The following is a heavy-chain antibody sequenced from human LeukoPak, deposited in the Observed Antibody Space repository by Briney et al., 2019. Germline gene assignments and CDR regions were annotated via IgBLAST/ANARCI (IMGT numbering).Heavy chain of an antibody. V-gene: IGHV3-23*01. CDR2: ISGSGGST. J-gene: IGHJ6*02. Sequence: GASLRLSCAASGSTFSSYAMSWVRQAPGKGLEWVPTISGSGGSTYYADSVKGRFTISRDNSKNTLYLQMNSLRVEDTAVYYCAKDRSVGVAIYYYYGMDVWGQGTTVTVSS. CDR3: AKDRSVGVAIYYYYGMDV. D-gene: IGHD3-3*01. CDR1: GSTFSSYA.